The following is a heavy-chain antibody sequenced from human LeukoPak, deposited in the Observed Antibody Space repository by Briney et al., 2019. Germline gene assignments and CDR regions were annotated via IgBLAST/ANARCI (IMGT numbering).Heavy chain of an antibody. CDR1: GYTFTGYY. CDR2: INPNSGGT. J-gene: IGHJ4*02. V-gene: IGHV1-2*02. Sequence: GASVKVSCKASGYTFTGYYMHWVRQAPGQGLEWMGWINPNSGGTNYAQKFQGRVTMTRDTSISTAYMELSRLRSDDTAVYYCARDRRPGTGTYYFDYWGQGTLVTVSS. D-gene: IGHD1-1*01. CDR3: ARDRRPGTGTYYFDY.